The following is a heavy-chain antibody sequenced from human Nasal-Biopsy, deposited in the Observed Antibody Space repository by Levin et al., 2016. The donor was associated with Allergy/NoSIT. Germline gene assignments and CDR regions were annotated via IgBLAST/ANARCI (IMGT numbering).Heavy chain of an antibody. V-gene: IGHV4-30-2*02. J-gene: IGHJ6*02. D-gene: IGHD3-16*01. CDR1: GGSISSGGYS. CDR3: GRRRNWALGGSNALDV. Sequence: SETLSLTCSVSGGSISSGGYSWNWIRQPPGKGLEWIGYIYHTGSTYSNPSLKSRVTISLDTSKNQFSLKLSSVTAADTAVYYCGRRRNWALGGSNALDVWGQGTTVTVSS. CDR2: IYHTGST.